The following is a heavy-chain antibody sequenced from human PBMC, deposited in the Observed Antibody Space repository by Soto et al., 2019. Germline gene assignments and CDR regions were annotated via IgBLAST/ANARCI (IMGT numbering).Heavy chain of an antibody. CDR1: GYTLTELS. Sequence: ASVKVSCKVSGYTLTELSMHWVRQAPGKGLEWMGGFDPEDGETIYAQKLQGRVTMTEDTSTDTAYMELSSLRSEDTAVYYCATNIAAAGVYYYGMDVWGQGTTVTVSS. CDR3: ATNIAAAGVYYYGMDV. CDR2: FDPEDGET. D-gene: IGHD6-13*01. J-gene: IGHJ6*02. V-gene: IGHV1-24*01.